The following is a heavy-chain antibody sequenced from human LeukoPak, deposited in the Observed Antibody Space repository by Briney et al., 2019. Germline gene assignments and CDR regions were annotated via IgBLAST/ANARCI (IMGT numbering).Heavy chain of an antibody. J-gene: IGHJ4*02. CDR3: IRRGYCTSTSCYAYFDY. D-gene: IGHD2-2*01. CDR2: IRSKAFGGTT. Sequence: PGGSLRLSSTASGFTSGDYAMTWVRQAPGKGLEWVGFIRSKAFGGTTEYAASVKNRFTISRDDSKSIAYLQMNSLKTEDTAVYYCIRRGYCTSTSCYAYFDYWGQGTLVTVSS. CDR1: GFTSGDYA. V-gene: IGHV3-49*04.